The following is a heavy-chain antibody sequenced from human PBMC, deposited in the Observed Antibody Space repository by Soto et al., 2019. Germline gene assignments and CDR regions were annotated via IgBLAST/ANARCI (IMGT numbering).Heavy chain of an antibody. CDR2: IIPIFGTA. Sequence: QVQLVQSGAEVKKPGSSVKVSCKASGGTFSSYAISWVRQAPGQGLEWMGGIIPIFGTANYAQKFQGRVTITADESTNTAYMELSSLRSEDTAVYYCARAPYYDFWSGSPNWFDPWGQGTLVTVSS. CDR1: GGTFSSYA. J-gene: IGHJ5*02. CDR3: ARAPYYDFWSGSPNWFDP. D-gene: IGHD3-3*01. V-gene: IGHV1-69*01.